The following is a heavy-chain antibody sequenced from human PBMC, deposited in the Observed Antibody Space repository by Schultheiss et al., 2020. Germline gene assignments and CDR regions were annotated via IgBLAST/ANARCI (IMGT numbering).Heavy chain of an antibody. V-gene: IGHV4-30-4*01. CDR1: GGSISSGDYY. CDR2: IYYSGST. J-gene: IGHJ6*02. CDR3: AREKGAYDFWSGSSYYYGMDV. D-gene: IGHD3-3*01. Sequence: SETLSLTCTVSGGSISSGDYYWSWIRQPPGKGLEWIGYIYYSGSTYYNPSLKSRVTISVDKSKNQFSLKLSSVTAADTAVYYCAREKGAYDFWSGSSYYYGMDVWGQGTTVTVSS.